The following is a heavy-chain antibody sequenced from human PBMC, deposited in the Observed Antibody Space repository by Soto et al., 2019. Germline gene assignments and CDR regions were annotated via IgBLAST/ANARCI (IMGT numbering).Heavy chain of an antibody. D-gene: IGHD6-6*01. Sequence: SETLSLTCTVSGGSISSYYWSWIRQPPGKGLEWIGYIYYSGSTNYNPSLKSRVTISVDTSKNQFSLKLGSVTAADTAVYYCARAGRIAARRFDPWGQGTLVTVSS. V-gene: IGHV4-59*01. J-gene: IGHJ5*02. CDR1: GGSISSYY. CDR3: ARAGRIAARRFDP. CDR2: IYYSGST.